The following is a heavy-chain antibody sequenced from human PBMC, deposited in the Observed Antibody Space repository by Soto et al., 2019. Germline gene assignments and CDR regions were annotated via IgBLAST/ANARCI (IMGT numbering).Heavy chain of an antibody. J-gene: IGHJ6*02. D-gene: IGHD6-6*01. CDR2: TYYRSKWYN. CDR3: ARDRQLVLPLYDYYYGMDV. CDR1: GDSVSSNSSA. Sequence: QTLSLTCAIPGDSVSSNSSAWNWIRQSPSRGLEWLGRTYYRSKWYNDYAVSVKSRITINPDTSKNQFSLQLNSVTPEDTAVYYCARDRQLVLPLYDYYYGMDVWGQGTTVTVSS. V-gene: IGHV6-1*01.